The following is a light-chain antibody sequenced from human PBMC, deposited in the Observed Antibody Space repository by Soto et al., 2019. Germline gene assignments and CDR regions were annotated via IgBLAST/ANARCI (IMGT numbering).Light chain of an antibody. Sequence: SYELTQPPSVSVAPGKTARITCGGNNIGSKSMHWYQQKPGQAPVLVIYYDSDRPSGIPERFSGSNSGNTATLTISRVEAGDEADYYCRVWDSSSDHVVFGGGTKLPVL. CDR3: RVWDSSSDHVV. V-gene: IGLV3-21*04. CDR2: YDS. J-gene: IGLJ2*01. CDR1: NIGSKS.